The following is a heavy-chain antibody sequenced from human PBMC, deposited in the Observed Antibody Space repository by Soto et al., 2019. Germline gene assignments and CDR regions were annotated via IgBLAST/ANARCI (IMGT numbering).Heavy chain of an antibody. CDR1: GFTFSSYG. Sequence: QVQLVESGGGVVQPGRSLRLSCAASGFTFSSYGMHWVRQAPGKGLEWVAVISYDGSNKYYADSVKGRFTISRDNSKNTLYLQMNSLRAEDTAVYYCAKDDRTRDQLLLYYYYGMDVWGQGTTVTVSS. CDR2: ISYDGSNK. CDR3: AKDDRTRDQLLLYYYYGMDV. J-gene: IGHJ6*02. D-gene: IGHD2-2*01. V-gene: IGHV3-30*18.